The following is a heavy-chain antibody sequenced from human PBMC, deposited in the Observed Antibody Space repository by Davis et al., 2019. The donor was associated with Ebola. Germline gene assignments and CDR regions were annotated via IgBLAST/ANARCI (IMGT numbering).Heavy chain of an antibody. Sequence: PGGSLRLSCAASGFTFSRTWMTWVRQAPGRGLEWVGRIKSKPDGGTTDYAAPVKGRFTISRDDSKDTVYLQMNSLKTEDTGEYYCTTSSSWSGSCFDHWGHGTLVTVSS. CDR1: GFTFSRTW. D-gene: IGHD3-3*01. CDR3: TTSSSWSGSCFDH. CDR2: IKSKPDGGTT. J-gene: IGHJ4*01. V-gene: IGHV3-15*05.